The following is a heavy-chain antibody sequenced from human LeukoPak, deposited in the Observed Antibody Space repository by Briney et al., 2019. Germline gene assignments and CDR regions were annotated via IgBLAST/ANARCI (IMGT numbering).Heavy chain of an antibody. J-gene: IGHJ5*02. CDR2: IYYSGST. Sequence: PSETLSLTCTVSGGSISSSSYYWGWIRQPPGKGLEWIGSIYYSGSTYYNPSLKSRVTISVDTSKNQFSLKLSSVTAADTAVYYCARCSSSWQYNWFDPWGQGTLVTVSS. CDR3: ARCSSSWQYNWFDP. V-gene: IGHV4-39*07. D-gene: IGHD6-13*01. CDR1: GGSISSSSYY.